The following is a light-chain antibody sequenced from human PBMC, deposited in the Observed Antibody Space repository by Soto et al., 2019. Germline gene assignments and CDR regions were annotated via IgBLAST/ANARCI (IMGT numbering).Light chain of an antibody. J-gene: IGKJ3*01. CDR2: AAS. V-gene: IGKV1-6*01. CDR3: LQKYFYPFT. CDR1: QGIRND. Sequence: AIQMTQSPSSLSASVGDRVTITCRASQGIRNDLDWFQQKPGNAPKLLIYAASNLQSGVPARFSGSGSGTDFTLTISSLQPEDFATYYCLQKYFYPFTFGHGTKVDI.